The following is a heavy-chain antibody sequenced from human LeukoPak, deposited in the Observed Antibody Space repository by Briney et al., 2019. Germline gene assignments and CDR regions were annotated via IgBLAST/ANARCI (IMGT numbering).Heavy chain of an antibody. Sequence: GSLRLSCAASGFTFSNYAMSWVRQPPGKGLEWIGEVHLDGRTNCNPSLKSRLTMSVDLSENHISLKLTSVTAADTAVYYCAREGGFFRPLDYSGQGTLVTVSS. V-gene: IGHV4-4*02. CDR2: VHLDGRT. CDR3: AREGGFFRPLDY. D-gene: IGHD3-3*01. J-gene: IGHJ4*02. CDR1: GFTFSNYAM.